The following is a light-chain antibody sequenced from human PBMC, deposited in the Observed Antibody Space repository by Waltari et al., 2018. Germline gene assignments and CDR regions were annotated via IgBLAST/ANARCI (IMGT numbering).Light chain of an antibody. V-gene: IGLV1-47*01. CDR2: RSN. Sequence: QSVLTLPPSASGTAGQTLTLSCSVTNPNIGRNSLSLYQQLPGTAPNLLICRSNQRPSGVPDRFSGSKSGTSASLAISGLRSEDEADYYCAAWDDSLSVSYVFGSGTKVTV. CDR1: NPNIGRNS. J-gene: IGLJ1*01. CDR3: AAWDDSLSVSYV.